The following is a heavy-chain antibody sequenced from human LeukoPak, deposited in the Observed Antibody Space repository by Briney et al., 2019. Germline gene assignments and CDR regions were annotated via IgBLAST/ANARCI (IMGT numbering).Heavy chain of an antibody. J-gene: IGHJ4*02. CDR2: IYYSGST. D-gene: IGHD6-19*01. Sequence: TSETLSLTCTVSGGSISSYYWSWIRQPPGKGQEWIGYIYYSGSTNYNPSLKSRVTISVDTSKNQFSLKLSSVTAADTAVYYCASVPGYSSGIDYWGQGTLVTVSS. V-gene: IGHV4-59*01. CDR3: ASVPGYSSGIDY. CDR1: GGSISSYY.